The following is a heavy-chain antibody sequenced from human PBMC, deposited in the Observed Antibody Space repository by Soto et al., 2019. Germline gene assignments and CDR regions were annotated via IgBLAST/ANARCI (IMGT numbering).Heavy chain of an antibody. J-gene: IGHJ4*02. Sequence: QVQLVQSGAEVKKPGASVKVSCKTSGYDFFKYNMHWVRQAPGQGLEWMGVINPNGGYTRHAQKFQGRVIMNRDTSSKIVYMELSGLTSEDTAMYYCTRADSDVVILPDVRPLFDFWGQGALVTVSS. V-gene: IGHV1-46*01. CDR2: INPNGGYT. D-gene: IGHD2-21*02. CDR3: TRADSDVVILPDVRPLFDF. CDR1: GYDFFKYN.